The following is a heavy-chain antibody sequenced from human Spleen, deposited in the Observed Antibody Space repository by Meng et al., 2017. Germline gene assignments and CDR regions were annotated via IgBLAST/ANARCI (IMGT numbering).Heavy chain of an antibody. J-gene: IGHJ4*02. CDR2: INHSGST. CDR3: ARGPTTMAHDFDY. V-gene: IGHV4-34*01. Sequence: QAQLQQRGVGLLKPSETLSLTCVFSGGSFSDYYWSWIRQPPGQGMEWIGEINHSGSTNYNPSLESRATLSVDTSQNNLSLKLSSVTAADSAVYYCARGPTTMAHDFDYWGQGTLVTVSS. D-gene: IGHD4-11*01. CDR1: GGSFSDYY.